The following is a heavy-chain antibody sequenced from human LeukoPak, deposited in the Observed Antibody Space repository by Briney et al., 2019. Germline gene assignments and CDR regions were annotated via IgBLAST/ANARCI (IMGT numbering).Heavy chain of an antibody. CDR3: ARAVSGWQAIDY. V-gene: IGHV3-74*01. CDR2: INSDGSNT. Sequence: GGSLRLSCAASGLTFSSSWMYWVRQAPGKGLVWVSDINSDGSNTRYADSVRGRFTISRDNAKEMVHLQMNSLRAEDTAVYYCARAVSGWQAIDYWGQGTLVTVSS. J-gene: IGHJ4*02. D-gene: IGHD6-19*01. CDR1: GLTFSSSW.